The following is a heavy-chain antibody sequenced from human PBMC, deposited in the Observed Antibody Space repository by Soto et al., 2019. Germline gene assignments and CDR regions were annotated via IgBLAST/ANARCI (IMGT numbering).Heavy chain of an antibody. D-gene: IGHD6-25*01. CDR3: AREKRAGFDP. J-gene: IGHJ5*02. CDR1: GGSISSGGYS. CDR2: IYDSGGA. V-gene: IGHV4-30-2*01. Sequence: QLQLQESGSGLVKPSQTLSLTCTVSGGSISSGGYSWSWIRQPPGKGLEWIGYIYDSGGAYYNPSLKGRVTISADMSKNHFSLTLTSVTAADTAIYYCAREKRAGFDPWGQGYLVTVSS.